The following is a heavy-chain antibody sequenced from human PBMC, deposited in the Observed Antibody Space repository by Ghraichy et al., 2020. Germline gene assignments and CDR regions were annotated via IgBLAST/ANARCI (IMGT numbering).Heavy chain of an antibody. V-gene: IGHV4-59*01. Sequence: SETLSLTCTVSGGSISSYYWSWIRQPPGKGLEWIGYIYYSGSTNYNPSLKSRVTISVDTSKNQFSLKLSSVTAADTAVYYCARGPRTSTGYSSSWYYYYYGMDVWGKGTTVTVSS. CDR1: GGSISSYY. CDR2: IYYSGST. CDR3: ARGPRTSTGYSSSWYYYYYGMDV. J-gene: IGHJ6*04. D-gene: IGHD6-13*01.